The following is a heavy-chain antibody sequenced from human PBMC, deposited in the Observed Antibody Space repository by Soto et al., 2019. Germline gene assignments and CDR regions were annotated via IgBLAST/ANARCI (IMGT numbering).Heavy chain of an antibody. CDR3: AHEQQLVFQH. D-gene: IGHD6-13*01. Sequence: QVQLVESGGGVVQPGRSLRLSCAASGFTFSSYGMHWVRQAPGKGLEWVAVIWYDGSNKYYADSVKGRFTISRDNSKNTLYLQMNSLRAEDTAVYYRAHEQQLVFQHWGQGTLVTVSS. J-gene: IGHJ1*01. CDR1: GFTFSSYG. CDR2: IWYDGSNK. V-gene: IGHV3-33*06.